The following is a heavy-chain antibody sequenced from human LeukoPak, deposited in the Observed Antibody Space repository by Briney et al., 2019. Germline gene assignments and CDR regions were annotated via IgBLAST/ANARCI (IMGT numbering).Heavy chain of an antibody. CDR1: GASIISGGYY. J-gene: IGHJ2*01. Sequence: SETLSLTCTVSGASIISGGYYWSWIRQHPGKGLEWIGYIYYSGSTYYNPSLKSRVTISVDTSKNQFSLKLSSVTAADTAVYYCARALDIVVVPAAIGPSGYFDLWGRGTLVTVSS. CDR3: ARALDIVVVPAAIGPSGYFDL. V-gene: IGHV4-31*03. D-gene: IGHD2-2*02. CDR2: IYYSGST.